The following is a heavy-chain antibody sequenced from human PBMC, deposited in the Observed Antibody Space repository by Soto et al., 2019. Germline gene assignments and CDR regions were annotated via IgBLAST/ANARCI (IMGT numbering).Heavy chain of an antibody. CDR2: INPSGGST. J-gene: IGHJ4*02. CDR1: GYTFTSYY. Sequence: QVQLVQSGAEVKKPGASVKVSCKASGYTFTSYYMHWVRQAPGQGLEWLGIINPSGGSTSYAQKFQGRVTMTRDTSTSTVYVELSSLRSEDTAVYYCERDTEVLRYFDVEGYFDYWGQGTLVNVSS. V-gene: IGHV1-46*01. D-gene: IGHD3-9*01. CDR3: ERDTEVLRYFDVEGYFDY.